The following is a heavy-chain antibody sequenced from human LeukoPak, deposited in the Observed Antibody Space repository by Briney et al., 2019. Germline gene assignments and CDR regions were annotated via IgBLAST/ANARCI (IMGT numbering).Heavy chain of an antibody. J-gene: IGHJ5*02. D-gene: IGHD3-10*01. CDR2: INPSGGST. CDR1: GYTFTSYY. CDR3: ARDAVYGSGTPGWFDP. Sequence: GASVKVSCKASGYTFTSYYMHWVRQAPGQGLEWMGIINPSGGSTSYAQKFQGRVTMTRDTSTSTVYMELSSPRSEDTAVYYCARDAVYGSGTPGWFDPWGQGTLVTVSS. V-gene: IGHV1-46*01.